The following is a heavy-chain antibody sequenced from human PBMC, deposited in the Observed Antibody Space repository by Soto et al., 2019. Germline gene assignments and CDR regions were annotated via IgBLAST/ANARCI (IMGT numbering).Heavy chain of an antibody. CDR2: IYYAGNT. J-gene: IGHJ4*02. D-gene: IGHD2-15*01. CDR3: AREGGRYCSGGSCQVDY. CDR1: GGSISSSSYY. Sequence: SETLSLTCTVSGGSISSSSYYWAWIRQPTGKGLEWIGSIYYAGNTYYTPSLKSRVTISVDTSKNQFSLTLSSVTAADTAVYYCAREGGRYCSGGSCQVDYRGQGTLVTVS. V-gene: IGHV4-39*02.